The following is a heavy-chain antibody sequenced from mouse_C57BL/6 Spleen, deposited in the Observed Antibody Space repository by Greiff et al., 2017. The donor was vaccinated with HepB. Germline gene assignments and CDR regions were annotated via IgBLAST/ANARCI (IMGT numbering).Heavy chain of an antibody. V-gene: IGHV5-4*03. CDR2: ISDGGSYT. D-gene: IGHD1-1*01. Sequence: EVKLQESGGGLVKPGGSLKLSCAASGFTFSSYAMSWVRQTPEKRLEWVATISDGGSYTYYPDNVKGRFTISRDNAKNNLYLQMSHLKSEDTAMYYCARAIYYYGSSYAMDYWGQGTSVTVSS. CDR3: ARAIYYYGSSYAMDY. J-gene: IGHJ4*01. CDR1: GFTFSSYA.